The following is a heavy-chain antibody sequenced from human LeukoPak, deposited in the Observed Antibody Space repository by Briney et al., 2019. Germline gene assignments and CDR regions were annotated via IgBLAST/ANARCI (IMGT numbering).Heavy chain of an antibody. D-gene: IGHD6-19*01. CDR3: ARLPTHLDVTDIAVVDYGMDV. CDR1: GGSISRYY. V-gene: IGHV4-59*01. J-gene: IGHJ6*02. CDR2: IYYSGST. Sequence: SETLSLTCTVSGGSISRYYWSWIRQPPGKGLEWIGYIYYSGSTNYNPSLKSRVTISVDTSKNQFSLKLSSVTAADTAVYYCARLPTHLDVTDIAVVDYGMDVWGQGTTVTVSS.